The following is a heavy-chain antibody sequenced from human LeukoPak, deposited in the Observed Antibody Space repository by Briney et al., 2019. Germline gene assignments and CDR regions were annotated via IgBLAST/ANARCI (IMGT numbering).Heavy chain of an antibody. CDR2: IYHSGST. J-gene: IGHJ6*03. D-gene: IGHD3-3*02. V-gene: IGHV4-38-2*01. Sequence: SETLSLTCAVSGYSISSGYYWGWIRQPPGKGLEWIGSIYHSGSTYYNPSLKSRVTISVDTSKNQFSLKLSSVAAADTAVYYCARHLGTSSLTRYYYYMDVWGKGTTVTVSS. CDR3: ARHLGTSSLTRYYYYMDV. CDR1: GYSISSGYY.